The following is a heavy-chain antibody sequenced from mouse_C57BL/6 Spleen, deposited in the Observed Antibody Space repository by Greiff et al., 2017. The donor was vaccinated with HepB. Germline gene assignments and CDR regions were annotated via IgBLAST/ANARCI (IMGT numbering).Heavy chain of an antibody. V-gene: IGHV1-22*01. CDR2: INPNNGGT. Sequence: VHVKQSGPELVKPGASVKMSCKASGYTFTDYNMHWVKQSHGKSLEWIGYINPNNGGTSYNQKFKGKATLTVNKSSSTAYMELRSLTSEDSAVYYCARNYYSRFDYWGQGTTLTVSS. CDR1: GYTFTDYN. J-gene: IGHJ2*01. CDR3: ARNYYSRFDY. D-gene: IGHD2-12*01.